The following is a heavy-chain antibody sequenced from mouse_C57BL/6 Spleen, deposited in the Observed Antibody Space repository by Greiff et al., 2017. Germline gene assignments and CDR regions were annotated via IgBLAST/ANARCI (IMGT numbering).Heavy chain of an antibody. D-gene: IGHD1-1*01. CDR1: GFTFNTYA. J-gene: IGHJ2*01. CDR2: IRSKSSNYAS. Sequence: QLQASGGGLVQPKGSLKLSCAASGFTFNTYAMHWVRQAPGKGLEWVARIRSKSSNYASSYADSVKDRFTISRDDSQSMLYLQMNNLKTEDTAMYYCVGEGYDGSSLDYWSQGTTLTVSS. CDR3: VGEGYDGSSLDY. V-gene: IGHV10-3*01.